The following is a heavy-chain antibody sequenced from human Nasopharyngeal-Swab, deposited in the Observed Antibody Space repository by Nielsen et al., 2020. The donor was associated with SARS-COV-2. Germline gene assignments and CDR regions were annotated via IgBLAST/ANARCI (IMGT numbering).Heavy chain of an antibody. CDR2: ISSGGSTT. CDR1: GSTFSNYE. CDR3: ARGYYYDSSGYSNWFDP. V-gene: IGHV3-48*03. Sequence: GESLKISCAASGSTFSNYEMNWVRQAPGTGLEWISYISSGGSTTYFADSVKGRFTISRDNAKNSLYLQMNSLRVEDTAIYYCARGYYYDSSGYSNWFDPWGQGTQVTVSS. D-gene: IGHD3-22*01. J-gene: IGHJ5*02.